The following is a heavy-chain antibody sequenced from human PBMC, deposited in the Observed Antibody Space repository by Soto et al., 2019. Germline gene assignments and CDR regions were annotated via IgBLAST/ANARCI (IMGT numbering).Heavy chain of an antibody. V-gene: IGHV3-30-3*01. D-gene: IGHD2-15*01. Sequence: QVQLVESGGGVVQPGRSLRLSCAASGFTFRSYAMHWVRQAPGKGLECVAVISYDGSNKFYRDYVKGRFTISRDNSKNTLYLQINRLRYEDTAVYYCARGDREDIAVVVGVRPGEYGVDVWGQGTTVTVSS. CDR1: GFTFRSYA. CDR3: ARGDREDIAVVVGVRPGEYGVDV. J-gene: IGHJ6*02. CDR2: ISYDGSNK.